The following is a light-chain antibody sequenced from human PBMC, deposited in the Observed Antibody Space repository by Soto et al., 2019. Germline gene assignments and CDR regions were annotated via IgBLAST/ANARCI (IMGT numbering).Light chain of an antibody. CDR1: RTITSGH. J-gene: IGKJ2*01. V-gene: IGKV3-20*01. CDR2: RAS. CDR3: QQYDSSPYN. Sequence: EIVVTQAPGTLSLSRGETATLSCRASRTITSGHVAWYQQKVGQPPRLLIFRASGRPSAIPDRFSGSGSGTDLTLTVSRLEPEDFAVYYCQQYDSSPYNFGQGTKVDI.